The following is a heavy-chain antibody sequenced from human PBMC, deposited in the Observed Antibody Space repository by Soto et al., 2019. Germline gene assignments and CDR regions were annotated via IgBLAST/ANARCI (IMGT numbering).Heavy chain of an antibody. Sequence: GSLRLSCAASGFTFSNAWMSWVRQAPGKGLEWVGRIKSKTDGGTTDYAAPVKGRFTISRDDSKNTLYLQMNSLKTEDTAVYYCTTDYKGYYGSGSYPRYYYGMDVWGQGTTVTVSS. D-gene: IGHD3-10*01. CDR2: IKSKTDGGTT. J-gene: IGHJ6*02. V-gene: IGHV3-15*01. CDR1: GFTFSNAW. CDR3: TTDYKGYYGSGSYPRYYYGMDV.